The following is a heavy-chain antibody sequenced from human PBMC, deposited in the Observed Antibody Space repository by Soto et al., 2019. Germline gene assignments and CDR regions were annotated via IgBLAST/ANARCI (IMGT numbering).Heavy chain of an antibody. D-gene: IGHD6-19*01. Sequence: QVQLVQSGAEVKKPGASVNVSCKASGDTFTGYYMHWVRQDPGQVLEWMGCINPTSGGTNYAQKFQGSVTMTRDTSISTAYMELSRLRSDATAVYYCARASRLSSGWYLYYWGQGTLVTVSS. V-gene: IGHV1-2*02. CDR3: ARASRLSSGWYLYY. CDR1: GDTFTGYY. J-gene: IGHJ4*02. CDR2: INPTSGGT.